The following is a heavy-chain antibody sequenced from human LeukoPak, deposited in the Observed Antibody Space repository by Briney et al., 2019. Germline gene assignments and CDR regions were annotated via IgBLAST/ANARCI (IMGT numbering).Heavy chain of an antibody. V-gene: IGHV3-48*03. D-gene: IGHD3-22*01. CDR1: GFTFRSYE. CDR2: ISSSGSTI. CDR3: ARVDYYDSSGLDY. J-gene: IGHJ4*02. Sequence: GGSLRLSCEDSGFTFRSYEMNWVRQAPGKGLEWVSYISSSGSTIYYADSVKGRFTISRDNSKNTLYLQMNSLRAEDTAVYYCARVDYYDSSGLDYWGQGTLVTVSS.